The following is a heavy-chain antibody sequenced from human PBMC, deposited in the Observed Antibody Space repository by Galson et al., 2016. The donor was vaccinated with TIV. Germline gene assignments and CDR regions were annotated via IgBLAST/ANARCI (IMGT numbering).Heavy chain of an antibody. CDR3: ARSRGYSYGYVDP. CDR2: IIPVFGTT. CDR1: GGTFNSYG. Sequence: SVKVSCKASGGTFNSYGISWVRQAPGQGLQWMGGIIPVFGTTKYSQDFPGRVAVTADESTGTAYMELSGLRFDDTAVYFCARSRGYSYGYVDPWGQGTLVTVSA. J-gene: IGHJ5*02. V-gene: IGHV1-69*13. D-gene: IGHD5-18*01.